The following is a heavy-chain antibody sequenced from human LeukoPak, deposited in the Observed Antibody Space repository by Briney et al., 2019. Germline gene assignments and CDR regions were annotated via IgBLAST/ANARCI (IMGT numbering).Heavy chain of an antibody. J-gene: IGHJ2*01. CDR1: GGSISSYY. V-gene: IGHV4-59*01. Sequence: SETLSLTCTVSGGSISSYYWSWIRQPPGKGLEWIGYIYYSGSANYNPSLKSRVTISVDTSKNQFSLKLSSVTAADTAVYYCAARDYYDSSAYWYFDLWGRGTLVTVSS. CDR3: AARDYYDSSAYWYFDL. D-gene: IGHD3-22*01. CDR2: IYYSGSA.